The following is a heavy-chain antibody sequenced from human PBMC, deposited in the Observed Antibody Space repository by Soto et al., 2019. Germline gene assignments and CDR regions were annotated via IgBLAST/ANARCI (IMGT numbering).Heavy chain of an antibody. CDR1: GGTFSSYA. Sequence: SVKVSCKASGGTFSSYAISWVRQAPGQGLEWMGGIIPIFGTANYAQKFQGRVTITADESTSTAYMELSSLRSEDTAVYYCANSAVNYYYGMDVWGQGTTVTVSS. D-gene: IGHD6-25*01. CDR3: ANSAVNYYYGMDV. V-gene: IGHV1-69*13. CDR2: IIPIFGTA. J-gene: IGHJ6*02.